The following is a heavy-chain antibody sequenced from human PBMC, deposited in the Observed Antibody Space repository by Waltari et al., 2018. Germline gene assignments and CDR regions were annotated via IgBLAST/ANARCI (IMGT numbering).Heavy chain of an antibody. D-gene: IGHD3-10*01. V-gene: IGHV3-33*06. CDR1: GGTFSSYG. CDR3: AKPFRITMVRGVIPSAFDI. CDR2: IWYDGSNK. J-gene: IGHJ3*02. Sequence: QVQLVQSGAEVKKPGSSVKVSCKASGGTFSSYGMHWVRQAPGKGLEWVAVIWYDGSNKYYADSVKGRFTISRDNSKNTLYLQMNSLRAEDTAMYYCAKPFRITMVRGVIPSAFDIWGQGTMVTVSS.